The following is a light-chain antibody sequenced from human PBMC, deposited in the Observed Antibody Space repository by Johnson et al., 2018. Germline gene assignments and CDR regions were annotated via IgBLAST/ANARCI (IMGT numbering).Light chain of an antibody. CDR1: SSNIGNNY. CDR2: ENN. CDR3: GTLDSSLSAGNV. V-gene: IGLV1-51*02. Sequence: QSVLTQPPSVYAAPGQKVTISCSGSSSNIGNNYVSWYQQLPGTAPKLLIYENNKRPSGIPDRFSGSKSGTSATLGITGLQTGDEADYYCGTLDSSLSAGNVFGTGTKVTVL. J-gene: IGLJ1*01.